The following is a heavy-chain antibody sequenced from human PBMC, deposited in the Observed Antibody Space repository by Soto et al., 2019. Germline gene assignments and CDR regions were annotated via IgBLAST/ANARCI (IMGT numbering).Heavy chain of an antibody. CDR3: ARDMGLQPKYYFDY. J-gene: IGHJ4*02. CDR1: RFTFSDYS. V-gene: IGHV3-21*01. CDR2: ISGTRNYI. D-gene: IGHD4-4*01. Sequence: EVQLVESGGGLVKPGGSLRLSCAASRFTFSDYSMNWVRQAPGKGLEWVSSISGTRNYIYYADSLKGRFTISRDNAKNSLYLQMHSLRAEDTAVYYCARDMGLQPKYYFDYWGQGTLVTVSS.